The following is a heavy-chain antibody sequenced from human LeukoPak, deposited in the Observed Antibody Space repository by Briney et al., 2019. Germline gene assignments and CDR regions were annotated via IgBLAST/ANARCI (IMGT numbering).Heavy chain of an antibody. CDR2: IYTSGST. CDR3: ARHDSGGSVPYYFDY. D-gene: IGHD3-22*01. CDR1: GGSISSYY. V-gene: IGHV4-4*07. J-gene: IGHJ4*02. Sequence: SETLSLTCTVSGGSISSYYWSWIRQPAGKGLEWIGRIYTSGSTNYNPSLKSRVTISVDTSKNQFSLKLSSVTAADTAVYYCARHDSGGSVPYYFDYWGQGTLVTVSS.